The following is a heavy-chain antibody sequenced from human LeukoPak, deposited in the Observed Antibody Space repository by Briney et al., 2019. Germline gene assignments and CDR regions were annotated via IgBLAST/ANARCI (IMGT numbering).Heavy chain of an antibody. CDR2: IYTSGST. CDR3: ARDPRGIAVAGTGAFDI. V-gene: IGHV4-61*02. CDR1: GGSISSGSYY. Sequence: SETLSLTCTVSGGSISSGSYYWSWIRQPAGKGLEWIGRIYTSGSTNYNPSLKSRVTISVDTSKNQFSLKLSSVTAADTAVYYCARDPRGIAVAGTGAFDIWGQGTMVTVSS. D-gene: IGHD6-19*01. J-gene: IGHJ3*02.